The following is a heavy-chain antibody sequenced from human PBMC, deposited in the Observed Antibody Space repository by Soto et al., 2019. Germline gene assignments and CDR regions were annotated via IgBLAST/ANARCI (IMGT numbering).Heavy chain of an antibody. CDR1: GGSISSGGYY. D-gene: IGHD3-22*01. CDR3: ARENAYYYDSSGYRIQYYFDY. V-gene: IGHV4-31*03. Sequence: QVQLQESGPGLVKPSQTLSLTCTVSGGSISSGGYYWSWIRQHPGKGLEWIGYIYYSGSTYYNPSLKSRVTISVDTPKNQFSLKLSSVTAADTAVYYCARENAYYYDSSGYRIQYYFDYWGQGTLVTVSS. CDR2: IYYSGST. J-gene: IGHJ4*02.